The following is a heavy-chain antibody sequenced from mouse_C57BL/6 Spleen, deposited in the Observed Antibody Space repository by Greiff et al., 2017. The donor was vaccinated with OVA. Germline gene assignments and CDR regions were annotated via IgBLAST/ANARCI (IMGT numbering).Heavy chain of an antibody. V-gene: IGHV1-55*01. CDR2: IYPGSGST. J-gene: IGHJ2*01. D-gene: IGHD3-2*02. Sequence: QVPLPQPGAELVKPGASVKMFCKASGYTFTSYWITWVKQRPGQGLEWIGDIYPGSGSTNYNEKFKSKATLTVDTSSSTAYMQLSSLTSEDSAVYYCARSKTAQATFDYWGQGTTLTVSS. CDR1: GYTFTSYW. CDR3: ARSKTAQATFDY.